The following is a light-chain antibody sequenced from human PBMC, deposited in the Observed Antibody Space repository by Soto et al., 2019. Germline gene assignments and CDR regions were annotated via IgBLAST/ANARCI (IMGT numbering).Light chain of an antibody. CDR1: HSVSSDF. CDR2: AAS. V-gene: IGKV3-20*01. CDR3: LKYGRSPGWT. J-gene: IGKJ1*01. Sequence: EIVFTLSPGTVALSQGERATLSCRASHSVSSDFLAWYQQKPGQAPRLLIYAASSRASGIPDRFSGSGSETDFTLTISRLEPEDFAVYYCLKYGRSPGWTFGQGTKVDIK.